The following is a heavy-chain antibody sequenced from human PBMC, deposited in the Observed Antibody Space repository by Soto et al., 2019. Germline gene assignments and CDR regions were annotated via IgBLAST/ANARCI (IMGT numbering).Heavy chain of an antibody. Sequence: SETLSLTCAVYGGSFSGYYWTWIRQPPGTGLEWIGEINHSGVTNYKPSLKRRVTISVDTSKNQFSLQLKSVTAADTALYYCARFSGSYYYAMDVWGQGSTVTVSS. CDR2: INHSGVT. CDR3: ARFSGSYYYAMDV. V-gene: IGHV4-34*01. D-gene: IGHD6-19*01. CDR1: GGSFSGYY. J-gene: IGHJ6*02.